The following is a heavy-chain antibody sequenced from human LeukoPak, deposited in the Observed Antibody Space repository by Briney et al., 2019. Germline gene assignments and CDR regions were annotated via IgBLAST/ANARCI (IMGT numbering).Heavy chain of an antibody. D-gene: IGHD2-21*02. CDR1: GGSISSYY. V-gene: IGHV4-59*08. Sequence: SETLSLTGTVSGGSISSYYWSWIRQPPGKGLEWIGYIYYSGSTNYNPSLKSRVTISVDTSKNQFSLKLSSVTAADTAVYYCARAYCGGDCMKNWFDPWGQGTLVTVSS. CDR2: IYYSGST. J-gene: IGHJ5*02. CDR3: ARAYCGGDCMKNWFDP.